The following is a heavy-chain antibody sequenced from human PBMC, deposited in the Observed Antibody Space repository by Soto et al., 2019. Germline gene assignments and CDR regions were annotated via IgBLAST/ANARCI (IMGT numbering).Heavy chain of an antibody. Sequence: ASVKVSCKASGGTFSSYAISWVRQAPGQGLEWMGGIIPIFGTANYAQKFQGRVTITADESTRTSYMALSSLRSEDTAVSYFACWLDTVVVPAAAGGFAHYCYYGMGACGKVTRGTVAS. CDR3: ACWLDTVVVPAAAGGFAHYCYYGMGA. J-gene: IGHJ6*04. CDR1: GGTFSSYA. V-gene: IGHV1-69*13. CDR2: IIPIFGTA. D-gene: IGHD2-2*01.